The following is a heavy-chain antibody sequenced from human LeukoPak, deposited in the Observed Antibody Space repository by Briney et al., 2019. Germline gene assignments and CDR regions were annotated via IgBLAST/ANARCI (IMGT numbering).Heavy chain of an antibody. D-gene: IGHD3-16*01. CDR1: GGSISNYY. CDR3: ARDQGGPAPFDP. J-gene: IGHJ5*02. V-gene: IGHV4-4*07. Sequence: SETLSLTCTVSGGSISNYYWSWIRQPAGKGLEWIGRFNPSGSTNCNPSLKSRVTMSVDTSKNQFSLKLTSVTAADTAVYYCARDQGGPAPFDPWGQGTLVTVSS. CDR2: FNPSGST.